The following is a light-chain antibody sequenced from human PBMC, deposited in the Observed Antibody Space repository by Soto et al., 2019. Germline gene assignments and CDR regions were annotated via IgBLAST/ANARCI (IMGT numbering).Light chain of an antibody. CDR1: QSLVDSDRNTY. V-gene: IGKV2-24*01. CDR3: FQATQLPYT. J-gene: IGKJ2*01. CDR2: KVY. Sequence: DFVLTQSPLSSPVTLGQAASISCRSSQSLVDSDRNTYLSWLQQRPGQPPRLLIYKVYKRFSGVPDRFSGSGAGTNFTLKISRVEAEDVGFYYCFQATQLPYTFGQGTKLEIK.